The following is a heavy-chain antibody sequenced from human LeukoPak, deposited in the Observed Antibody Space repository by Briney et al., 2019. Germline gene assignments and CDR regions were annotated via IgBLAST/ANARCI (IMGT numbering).Heavy chain of an antibody. CDR3: GSSGGYYYVAY. CDR1: GGSISSDKYY. Sequence: PSETLSLTCTVSGGSISSDKYYWSWIRQHPGKGLEWIGYIYDSGSTYYNPSLKSRATISVDRSKNQFSLKLSSVTATDTAVYYCGSSGGYYYVAYWGQGTLVTVSS. V-gene: IGHV4-30-4*08. CDR2: IYDSGST. D-gene: IGHD3-22*01. J-gene: IGHJ4*02.